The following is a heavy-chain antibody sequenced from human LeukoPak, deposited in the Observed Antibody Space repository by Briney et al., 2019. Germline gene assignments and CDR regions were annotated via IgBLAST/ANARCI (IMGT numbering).Heavy chain of an antibody. J-gene: IGHJ4*02. CDR1: GRSISRYY. CDR3: ARRRVDGYTDY. CDR2: IYYSGST. D-gene: IGHD5-24*01. Sequence: SQTLSLTCPVSGRSISRYYWSWIRQPPGKGLEGIGYIYYSGSTNYNHSLKSRVTISVDMSKNQFYLKLTSETAADTAVYYCARRRVDGYTDYWGKGTLVTVSS. V-gene: IGHV4-59*08.